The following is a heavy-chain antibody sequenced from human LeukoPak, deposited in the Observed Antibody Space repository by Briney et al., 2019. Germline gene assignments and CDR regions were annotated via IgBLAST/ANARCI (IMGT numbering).Heavy chain of an antibody. CDR3: ARNDYAKYYFDY. D-gene: IGHD2-2*01. J-gene: IGHJ4*02. CDR1: GFTFSSHA. CDR2: ISYDGSSR. V-gene: IGHV3-30-3*01. Sequence: PGRSLRLSCAAPGFTFSSHAVHWVRQAPGKGLEWVGVISYDGSSRYYADSVKGRFTVSRDNSKNTLYLQMNSLRAEDTAVYYCARNDYAKYYFDYWGQGTLVTVSS.